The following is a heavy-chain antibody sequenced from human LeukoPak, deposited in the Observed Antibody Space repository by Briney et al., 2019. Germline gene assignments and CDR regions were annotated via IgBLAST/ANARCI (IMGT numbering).Heavy chain of an antibody. D-gene: IGHD1-26*01. Sequence: PSETLSLTCTVSGGSISSYYWSRIRQPPGKGLEWIGYIYYSGSANYNPSLKSRVTISVDTSKNQFSLKLSSVTAADTAVYYCAELVGATGWRWFDPWGQGTLVTVSS. CDR2: IYYSGSA. CDR3: AELVGATGWRWFDP. V-gene: IGHV4-59*08. CDR1: GGSISSYY. J-gene: IGHJ5*02.